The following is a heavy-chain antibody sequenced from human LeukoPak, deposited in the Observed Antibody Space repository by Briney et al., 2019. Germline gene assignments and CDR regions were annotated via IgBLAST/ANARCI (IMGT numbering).Heavy chain of an antibody. CDR1: GGTLSSYA. CDR2: IITIFGTA. Sequence: VPSVKLSCKASGGTLSSYAISWVRQAPGQGREWMGGIITIFGTANYAQKFQGRVTITADKSTSTAYMELSSLRSEDTAVYYCARSANQGNFAYYDILTGYYNDAFDIWGQGTMVTVSS. V-gene: IGHV1-69*06. J-gene: IGHJ3*02. D-gene: IGHD3-9*01. CDR3: ARSANQGNFAYYDILTGYYNDAFDI.